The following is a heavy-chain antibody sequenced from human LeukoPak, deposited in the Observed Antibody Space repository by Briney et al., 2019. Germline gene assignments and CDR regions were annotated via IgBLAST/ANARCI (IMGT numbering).Heavy chain of an antibody. CDR1: GGSFSGYY. D-gene: IGHD3-22*01. Sequence: PSETLSLTCAVYGGSFSGYYWSWIRQPPGKGLEWIGDINHSGSTNYNPSLKSRVTISVDTSKNQFSLKLSSVTAADTAVYYCARTMEYYYDSSGYFNYYFDYWGQGTLVTVSS. V-gene: IGHV4-34*01. CDR3: ARTMEYYYDSSGYFNYYFDY. J-gene: IGHJ4*02. CDR2: INHSGST.